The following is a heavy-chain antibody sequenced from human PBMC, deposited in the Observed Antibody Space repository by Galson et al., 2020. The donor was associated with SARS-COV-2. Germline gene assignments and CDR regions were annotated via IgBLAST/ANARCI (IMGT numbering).Heavy chain of an antibody. J-gene: IGHJ4*02. V-gene: IGHV3-48*04. Sequence: GESLKISCAASGFTFSSYSMNWVRQAPGKGLEWVSYISSSSSTIYYADSVKGRFTISRDNAKNSLYLQMNSLRAEDTAVYYCARQPGHYFDYWGQGTLVTVSS. CDR2: ISSSSSTI. CDR1: GFTFSSYS. D-gene: IGHD2-8*02. CDR3: ARQPGHYFDY.